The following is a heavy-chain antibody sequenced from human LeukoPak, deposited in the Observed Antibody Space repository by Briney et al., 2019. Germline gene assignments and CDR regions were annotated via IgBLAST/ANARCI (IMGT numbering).Heavy chain of an antibody. Sequence: GGSLRLSCTGPGFTFSGYWMHWVRQAPGKGLVWVSRINSDGSDMSYADSVKGRFTISRDNAKNTVYLQMNSLRVEDTAVYYCARDSRWYNGRYYDEGIDYWGQGTLVTVSS. J-gene: IGHJ4*02. CDR3: ARDSRWYNGRYYDEGIDY. D-gene: IGHD1-26*01. V-gene: IGHV3-74*01. CDR2: INSDGSDM. CDR1: GFTFSGYW.